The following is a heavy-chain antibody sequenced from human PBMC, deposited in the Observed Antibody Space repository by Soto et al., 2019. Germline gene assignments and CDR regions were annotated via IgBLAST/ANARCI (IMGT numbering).Heavy chain of an antibody. CDR3: SGGTSYPRSSRLHGDY. CDR1: GCTFNDYA. CDR2: LSSDGPYQ. Sequence: GGSLRRSCATAGCTFNDYAMYWVREDPGRGLEWVAMLSSDGPYQFYVDNLRGRFTVSRDNSKNTLFLQLNSRRPEDTAGSYFSGGTSYPRSSRLHGDYCGRRTGVSISS. V-gene: IGHV3-30*17. D-gene: IGHD2-15*01. J-gene: IGHJ4*01.